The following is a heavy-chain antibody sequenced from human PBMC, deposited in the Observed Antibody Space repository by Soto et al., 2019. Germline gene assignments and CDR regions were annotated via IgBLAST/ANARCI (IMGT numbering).Heavy chain of an antibody. CDR2: VNNDGTGT. CDR1: AFTFSSYW. V-gene: IGHV3-74*01. CDR3: ARTSADRGSRFAP. D-gene: IGHD2-2*01. Sequence: EVQLVESGGGLVQPGGSLRLSCAASAFTFSSYWMHWVRQAPGKGLVWVSRVNNDGTGTSYADSVKGRFTISRDNAKNTLYLQMNGLRAEDTAVYYCARTSADRGSRFAPWGQGTLVTVSS. J-gene: IGHJ5*02.